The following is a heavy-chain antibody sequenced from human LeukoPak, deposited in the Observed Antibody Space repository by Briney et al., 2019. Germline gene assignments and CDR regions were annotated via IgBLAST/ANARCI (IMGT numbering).Heavy chain of an antibody. V-gene: IGHV4-38-2*02. CDR1: GYSISSDYY. J-gene: IGHJ4*02. D-gene: IGHD1-26*01. CDR3: ARIPGGDYSGSYYGAAGVFDY. Sequence: SETLSLTCTVSGYSISSDYYWAWIRQPPGKGLEWIGSIYHSGSTNYNPSLKSRVTISVDTSKNQFSLKLSSVTAADTAVYYCARIPGGDYSGSYYGAAGVFDYWGQGTLATVSS. CDR2: IYHSGST.